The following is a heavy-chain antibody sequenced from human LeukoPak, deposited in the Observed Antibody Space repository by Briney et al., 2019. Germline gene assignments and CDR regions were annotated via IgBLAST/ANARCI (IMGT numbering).Heavy chain of an antibody. CDR1: GGSFSGYY. CDR3: ASTDSGSYHPADY. CDR2: INHSGST. D-gene: IGHD1-26*01. V-gene: IGHV4-34*01. J-gene: IGHJ4*02. Sequence: SETLSLTCAVYGGSFSGYYWSWIRQPPGKGLEWIGEINHSGSTNYNPSLKSRVTISVDTSKNQFSLKLSSVTAADTAVYYCASTDSGSYHPADYWGQGTLVTVSS.